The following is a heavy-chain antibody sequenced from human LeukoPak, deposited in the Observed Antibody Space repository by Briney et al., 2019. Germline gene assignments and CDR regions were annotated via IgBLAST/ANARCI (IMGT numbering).Heavy chain of an antibody. D-gene: IGHD5-18*01. CDR1: GFTFSSYA. Sequence: GGSLRLSCAASGFTFSSYAMSWVRQAPGKGLEWVSAISGSGGSTYYADSVKGRFTISRDNSKNTLYLQMNSLRAEDTAVYYCAKRGGYSYGYYMDVWGKGTTVTISS. CDR2: ISGSGGST. V-gene: IGHV3-23*01. CDR3: AKRGGYSYGYYMDV. J-gene: IGHJ6*03.